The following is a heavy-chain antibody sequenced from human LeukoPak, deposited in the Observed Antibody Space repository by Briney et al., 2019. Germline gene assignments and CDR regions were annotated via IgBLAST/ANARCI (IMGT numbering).Heavy chain of an antibody. CDR2: INPKSGGT. J-gene: IGHJ6*03. D-gene: IGHD3-10*01. CDR1: GNTFTGYY. V-gene: IGHV1-2*02. Sequence: GASVKVSCKASGNTFTGYYMHWVRQAPGQGLEWMGWINPKSGGTSYAQKFQGRVTMTRDTSISTAYMELSSMRSDDTAVYFCAKDTWATQGTWSYYHYNMDIWGKGTTVTVSS. CDR3: AKDTWATQGTWSYYHYNMDI.